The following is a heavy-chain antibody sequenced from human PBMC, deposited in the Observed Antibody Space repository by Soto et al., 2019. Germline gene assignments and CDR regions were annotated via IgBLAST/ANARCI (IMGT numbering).Heavy chain of an antibody. J-gene: IGHJ5*02. V-gene: IGHV1-18*04. CDR3: ARGDSSSWYYNWFDP. CDR1: GYTFTGYG. CDR2: ISAYNGNT. Sequence: VASVKVSCKASGYTFTGYGISWVRQAPGQVLEWMGWISAYNGNTNYAQKLQGRVTMTTDTSTSTAYMELRSLRSDDTAVYYCARGDSSSWYYNWFDPWGQGTLVTVSS. D-gene: IGHD6-13*01.